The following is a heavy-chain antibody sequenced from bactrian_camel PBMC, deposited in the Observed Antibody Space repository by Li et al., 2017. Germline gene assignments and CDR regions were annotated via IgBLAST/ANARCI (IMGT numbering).Heavy chain of an antibody. V-gene: IGHV3S25*01. CDR2: SGGDTA. J-gene: IGHJ6*01. Sequence: QLVESGGGLVQIGGSLTLSCAASTRSFSSYWMYWVRQAPGKGLQWVSTSGGDTAYYADSVKGRYTISRDNAKNLVYLQMNSLKPEDTAVYYCVRLLTSSGDVYYTRATFGFWGQGTQVTVS. CDR3: VRLLTSSGDVYYTRATFGF. D-gene: IGHD2*01. CDR1: TRSFSSYW.